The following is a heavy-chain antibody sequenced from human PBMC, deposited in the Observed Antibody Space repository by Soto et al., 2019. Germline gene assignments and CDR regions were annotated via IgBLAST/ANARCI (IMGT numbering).Heavy chain of an antibody. J-gene: IGHJ5*02. Sequence: QVQLVQSGAEVKKPGSSVKVSCQASGGTFSSYAISWVRQAPGQGLEWMGGIIPIFGTANYAQELQGRVTITADKSTSTAYMELSSLRSEDTGVYYCARGGSSSSVNWFDPWGQGTLVTGSS. V-gene: IGHV1-69*06. D-gene: IGHD6-6*01. CDR2: IIPIFGTA. CDR1: GGTFSSYA. CDR3: ARGGSSSSVNWFDP.